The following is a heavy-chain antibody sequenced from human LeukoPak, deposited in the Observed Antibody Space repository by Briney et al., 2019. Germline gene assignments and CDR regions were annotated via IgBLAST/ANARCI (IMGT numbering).Heavy chain of an antibody. D-gene: IGHD3-22*01. V-gene: IGHV5-51*01. J-gene: IGHJ3*02. CDR2: IYPGDSDT. CDR3: ARLGGDYYDSSGYSPVGAFDI. Sequence: GESLKISCKGSGYRFTSYWIGWVRQMPGKGLEWMGIIYPGDSDTRYSPSFQGQVTISADKSFSTAYLQWSGLKASDTAMYYYARLGGDYYDSSGYSPVGAFDIWGQGTMVTVSS. CDR1: GYRFTSYW.